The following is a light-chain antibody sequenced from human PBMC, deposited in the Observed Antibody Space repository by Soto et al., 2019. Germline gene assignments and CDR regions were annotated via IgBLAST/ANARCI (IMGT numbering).Light chain of an antibody. CDR1: QSVSSSY. CDR3: HQYGSTPLFT. J-gene: IGKJ3*01. Sequence: EIVLTQSPGTLSLSPGERATLSCRASQSVSSSYLAWYPQKPGQAPRLLIYGASSRATGIPDRFSGSGSGTEFTLTISRMEPEDFAVYYCHQYGSTPLFTFGRGTKVDIK. V-gene: IGKV3-20*01. CDR2: GAS.